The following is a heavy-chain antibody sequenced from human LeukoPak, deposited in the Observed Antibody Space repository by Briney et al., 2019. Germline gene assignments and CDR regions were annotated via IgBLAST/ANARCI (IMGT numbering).Heavy chain of an antibody. Sequence: PGGSLRLSCAASGFTFSSYAMSWVRQAPGKGLEWVSAISGSGGSTYYADSVKGRFTISRDNSKNTLYLQMNSLRAEDTAVYYCATDLKTVTIGRLMDVWGKGTTVTVSS. CDR2: ISGSGGST. D-gene: IGHD4-17*01. J-gene: IGHJ6*03. V-gene: IGHV3-23*01. CDR3: ATDLKTVTIGRLMDV. CDR1: GFTFSSYA.